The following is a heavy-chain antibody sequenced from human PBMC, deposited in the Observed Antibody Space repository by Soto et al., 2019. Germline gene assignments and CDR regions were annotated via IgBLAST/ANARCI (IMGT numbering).Heavy chain of an antibody. V-gene: IGHV1-18*04. D-gene: IGHD3-3*01. CDR2: ISAYNGNT. CDR1: GYTFTSYG. J-gene: IGHJ5*02. CDR3: ARDRYYDFWSGYYEFEP. Sequence: XSVKFSCKASGYTFTSYGISWVRQAPGQGLEWMGWISAYNGNTNYAQKLQGRVTMTTDTSTSTAYMELRSLRSDDTAVYYCARDRYYDFWSGYYEFEPWGKGTLVTV.